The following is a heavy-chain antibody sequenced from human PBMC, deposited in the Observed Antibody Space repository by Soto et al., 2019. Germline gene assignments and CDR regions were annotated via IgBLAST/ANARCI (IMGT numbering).Heavy chain of an antibody. CDR2: IWYDGSNK. J-gene: IGHJ4*02. CDR1: GFTFSSYG. CDR3: ARGVHVVVVPASEGEHFDY. Sequence: QVQLVESGGGVVQPGRSLRLSCAASGFTFSSYGMHWVRQAPGKGLEWVAVIWYDGSNKYYADSVKGRFTISRDNSKNTLYLQMNSLRAEDTAVYYCARGVHVVVVPASEGEHFDYWGQGTLVTVSS. V-gene: IGHV3-33*01. D-gene: IGHD2-2*01.